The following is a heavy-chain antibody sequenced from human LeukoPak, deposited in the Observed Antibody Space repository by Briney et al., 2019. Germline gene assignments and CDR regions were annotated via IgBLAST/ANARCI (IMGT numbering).Heavy chain of an antibody. CDR2: ISYSGNT. D-gene: IGHD2-2*01. CDR1: GGSITSSTYF. Sequence: SETLSLTCTVSGGSITSSTYFWGWVPPPPGRDLERLVSISYSGNTYYNPSLKSRLTLSVDTSKNQFSLNLNSVTAADTAIYYCARLRARLGYCISTSCHGYFDYWAQGTLVTVSS. V-gene: IGHV4-39*01. J-gene: IGHJ4*02. CDR3: ARLRARLGYCISTSCHGYFDY.